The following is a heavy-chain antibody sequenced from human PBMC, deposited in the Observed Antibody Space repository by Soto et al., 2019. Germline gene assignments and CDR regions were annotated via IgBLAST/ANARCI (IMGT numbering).Heavy chain of an antibody. D-gene: IGHD5-12*01. CDR3: ARVSRSPYDPLGNYYYYYGMDV. CDR2: ISPYNDYT. Sequence: ASVKVSCKASGYTFIRYGITWVRQAPGQGLEWMGWISPYNDYTIYAQKLQGRVTMTTDTSTRTVYLDLRSLKSDDTAVYYCARVSRSPYDPLGNYYYYYGMDVWGQGTTVTVSS. CDR1: GYTFIRYG. J-gene: IGHJ6*02. V-gene: IGHV1-18*01.